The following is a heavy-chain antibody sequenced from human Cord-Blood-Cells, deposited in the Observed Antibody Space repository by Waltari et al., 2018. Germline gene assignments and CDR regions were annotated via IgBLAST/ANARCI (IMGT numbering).Heavy chain of an antibody. J-gene: IGHJ3*02. CDR3: ATDPPNWGPRGAFDI. CDR2: IYHSGST. D-gene: IGHD7-27*01. Sequence: QVQLQESGPGLVKPSETLSLTCTVSGYSISSGSYWGWIRQPPGKGLEWIGSIYHSGSTYYNPSLKSRVTISVDTSKNQFSLKLSSVTAADTAVYYCATDPPNWGPRGAFDIWGQGTMVTVSS. V-gene: IGHV4-38-2*02. CDR1: GYSISSGSY.